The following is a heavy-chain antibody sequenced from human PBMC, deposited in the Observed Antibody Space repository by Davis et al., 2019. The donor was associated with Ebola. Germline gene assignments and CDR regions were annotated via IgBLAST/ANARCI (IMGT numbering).Heavy chain of an antibody. CDR2: ISTGSSYI. J-gene: IGHJ6*02. D-gene: IGHD1-20*01. CDR3: ARDRGNWNYYYYGMDV. CDR1: GFTFSNYG. V-gene: IGHV3-21*06. Sequence: PGGSLRLSCAASGFTFSNYGMNWVRQAPGKGLEWVSSISTGSSYIFYADSVKGRFTISRDNAQNSLYLQMNSLRAEDTAVYYCARDRGNWNYYYYGMDVWGQGTTVTVSS.